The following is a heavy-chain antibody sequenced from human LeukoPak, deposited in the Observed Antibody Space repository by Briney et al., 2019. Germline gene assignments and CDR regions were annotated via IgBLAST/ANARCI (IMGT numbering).Heavy chain of an antibody. Sequence: ASVKVSCKVSGYTLTELSMHWVRQAPGKGLEWMGGFDPEDGETIYAQKFQGRVTMTEDTSTDTAYMELSSLRSEDTAVYYCATRGVLRYFDWIFSFWGQGTLVTVSS. CDR3: ATRGVLRYFDWIFSF. CDR2: FDPEDGET. CDR1: GYTLTELS. V-gene: IGHV1-24*01. D-gene: IGHD3-9*01. J-gene: IGHJ4*02.